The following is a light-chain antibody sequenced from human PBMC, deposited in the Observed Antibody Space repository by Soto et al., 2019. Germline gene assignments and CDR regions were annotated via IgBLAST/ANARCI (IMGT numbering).Light chain of an antibody. CDR1: ESVASNY. J-gene: IGKJ1*01. CDR3: QQYGSSPWT. V-gene: IGKV3-20*01. Sequence: EIVLTQSPGTLSLSPGDSAALSCRASESVASNYLAWYQQKPGQAPRLLIYTASSRVTGIPDRFSGGGSGADFTLTISRLEPEDSAVYYCQQYGSSPWTLGQGTKV. CDR2: TAS.